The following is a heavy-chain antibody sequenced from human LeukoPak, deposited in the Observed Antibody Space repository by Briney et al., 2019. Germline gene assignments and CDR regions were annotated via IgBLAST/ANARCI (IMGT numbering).Heavy chain of an antibody. CDR3: AKDLSSYCSSTSCYLTGS. CDR1: GFTFSSYG. V-gene: IGHV3-30*18. D-gene: IGHD2-2*01. CDR2: ISYDGSNK. J-gene: IGHJ4*02. Sequence: GRSLRLSCAASGFTFSSYGMHWVRQAPGKGLEWVAVISYDGSNKYYADSEKGRFTISRDNSKNTLYLQMNSLRAEDTAVYYCAKDLSSYCSSTSCYLTGSWGQGTLVTVSS.